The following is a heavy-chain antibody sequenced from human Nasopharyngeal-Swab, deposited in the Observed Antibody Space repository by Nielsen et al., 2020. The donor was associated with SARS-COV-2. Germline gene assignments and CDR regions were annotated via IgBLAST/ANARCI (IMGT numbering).Heavy chain of an antibody. CDR3: ARVGGSSGWYYFDY. CDR1: GFTFSSYE. J-gene: IGHJ4*02. CDR2: ISSSGSTI. Sequence: GSLRLSCAASGFTFSSYEMNWVRQAPGKGLEWVSYISSSGSTIYYADSVKGRFTISRDNAKNSLYLQMNSLRAEDTAVYYCARVGGSSGWYYFDYWGQGTLVTVSS. V-gene: IGHV3-48*03. D-gene: IGHD6-19*01.